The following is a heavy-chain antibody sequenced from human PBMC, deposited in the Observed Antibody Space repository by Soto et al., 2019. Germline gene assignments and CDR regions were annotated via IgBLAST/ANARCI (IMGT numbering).Heavy chain of an antibody. V-gene: IGHV1-69*13. CDR2: IIPIFGTA. Sequence: SVKVSCKASGGTFSSYAISWVRQAPGQGLEWMGGIIPIFGTANYAQKFQGRVTITADESTSTAYMELSSLRSEDTAVYYCARVGAVAGTGGAYNVYYGMDVWGQGTTVTVSS. CDR1: GGTFSSYA. J-gene: IGHJ6*02. CDR3: ARVGAVAGTGGAYNVYYGMDV. D-gene: IGHD6-19*01.